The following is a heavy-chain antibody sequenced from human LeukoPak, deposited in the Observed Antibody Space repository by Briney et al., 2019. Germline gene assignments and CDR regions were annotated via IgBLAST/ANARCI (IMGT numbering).Heavy chain of an antibody. D-gene: IGHD3-22*01. CDR1: GFTFSNAL. CDR3: TTDPPPQPRDVAKVVVR. Sequence: GGSLRLSCAASGFTFSNALMRWVRQAPGKGLEWVGRIESKTDGGTTDYAAPVKGRFTISRDDTKNTLYLQMNSLKTEDTAVYYCTTDPPPQPRDVAKVVVRWGQGTLVTVSS. CDR2: IESKTDGGTT. V-gene: IGHV3-15*04. J-gene: IGHJ4*02.